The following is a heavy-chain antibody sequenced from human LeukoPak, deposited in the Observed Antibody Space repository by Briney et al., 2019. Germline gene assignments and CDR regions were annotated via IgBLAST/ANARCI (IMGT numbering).Heavy chain of an antibody. V-gene: IGHV4-39*07. CDR1: GGSISSSSYY. D-gene: IGHD4-17*01. CDR2: IYYSGST. J-gene: IGHJ4*02. CDR3: AREVGLRKKPGEPY. Sequence: NPSETLSLTCTVSGGSISSSSYYWGWIRQPPGKGLEWIGSIYYSGSTYYNPSLKSRVTISVDTSKNQFSLKLSSVTAADTAVYYCAREVGLRKKPGEPYWGQGTLVTVSS.